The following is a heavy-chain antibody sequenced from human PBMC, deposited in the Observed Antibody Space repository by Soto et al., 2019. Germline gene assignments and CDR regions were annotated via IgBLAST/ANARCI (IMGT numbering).Heavy chain of an antibody. D-gene: IGHD3-10*01. Sequence: RGSLRLSCAASEITLSSESMSWVRQAPGKGLEWVSAISGSGGSTHYADSGKGRFTISRDNSKNTLYLQMNSLRAEDTAVYYCAKGHYISYYYMDVWGKGTTVTVSS. CDR2: ISGSGGST. CDR1: EITLSSES. V-gene: IGHV3-23*01. CDR3: AKGHYISYYYMDV. J-gene: IGHJ6*03.